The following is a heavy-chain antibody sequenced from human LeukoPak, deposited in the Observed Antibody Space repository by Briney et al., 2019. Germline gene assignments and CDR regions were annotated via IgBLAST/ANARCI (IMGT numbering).Heavy chain of an antibody. CDR3: ARGSGGSKRSYYMDV. D-gene: IGHD3-10*01. V-gene: IGHV1-2*02. CDR1: GYTFTGYY. CDR2: INPNSGGT. Sequence: ASVKVSCKASGYTFTGYYMHWVRQAPGQGLEWMGWINPNSGGTNYAQKFQGRVTMTRDTSISTAYMELSRLRSDDTAVCYCARGSGGSKRSYYMDVWGKGTTVTVSS. J-gene: IGHJ6*03.